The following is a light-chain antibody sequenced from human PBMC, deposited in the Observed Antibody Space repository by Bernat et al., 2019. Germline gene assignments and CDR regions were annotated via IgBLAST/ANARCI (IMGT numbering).Light chain of an antibody. CDR1: QSLLHSNGYNY. CDR3: MQGIKSTHT. V-gene: IGKV2-28*01. J-gene: IGKJ4*01. CDR2: LCS. Sequence: DIVMTQSPLSLPVTPGEPASISCMSSQSLLHSNGYNYLDWYLQKPVHSPQLLISLCSTRSSGFPDRFSGSGSGTDFTLKISRVEAEDVGVYYCMQGIKSTHTYGGGRKVEIK.